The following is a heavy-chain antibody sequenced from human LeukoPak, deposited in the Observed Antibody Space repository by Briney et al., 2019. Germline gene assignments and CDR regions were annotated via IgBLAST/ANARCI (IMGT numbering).Heavy chain of an antibody. CDR1: GFTFSSYG. CDR2: ISWNSFTI. V-gene: IGHV3-9*01. D-gene: IGHD5-18*01. Sequence: GGSLRLSCAASGFTFSSYGMHWVRQAPGKGLEWVSSISWNSFTIGYADSVKGRFTISRDNAKNSLYLQMNSLRVEDTALYYCAKDIGRVDTASTYMDVWGKGTTVTISS. J-gene: IGHJ6*03. CDR3: AKDIGRVDTASTYMDV.